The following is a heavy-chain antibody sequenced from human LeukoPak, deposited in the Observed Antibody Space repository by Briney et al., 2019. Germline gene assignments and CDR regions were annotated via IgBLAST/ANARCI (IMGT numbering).Heavy chain of an antibody. J-gene: IGHJ4*02. D-gene: IGHD6-19*01. Sequence: SETLSLTCTVSGDSISSYYWSWIRQPPGKGPEWIGYIYTSGSTNYDPSLKSRVTISVDTSKNQFSLKLSSVTAADTAVYYCARAGPGIAVAGTFDYWGQGTLVTVSS. CDR2: IYTSGST. CDR3: ARAGPGIAVAGTFDY. V-gene: IGHV4-4*09. CDR1: GDSISSYY.